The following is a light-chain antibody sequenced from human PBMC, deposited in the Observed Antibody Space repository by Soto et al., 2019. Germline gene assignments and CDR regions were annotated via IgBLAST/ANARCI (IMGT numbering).Light chain of an antibody. CDR1: SSNIGAGYD. Sequence: QSVLTQPPSVSGAPGQRVTISCTGSSSNIGAGYDVHWYQHLPGTAPKLLIYGNSNRPSGVPDRFSGSKSGTSASLVITGLQAEDEADYYCQSYDSSLRDYVFGTETKVTVL. J-gene: IGLJ1*01. V-gene: IGLV1-40*01. CDR3: QSYDSSLRDYV. CDR2: GNS.